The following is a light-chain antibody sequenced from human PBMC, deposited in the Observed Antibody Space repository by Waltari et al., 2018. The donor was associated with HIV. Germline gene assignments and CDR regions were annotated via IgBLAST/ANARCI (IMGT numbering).Light chain of an antibody. Sequence: QSVLTQPPSASGTPGQRVTISCSGSSSNIGRNYGYWYQQLPGTAPKLLIYRNNQRPSGVPDRFSGSKSGTSASLAISGLRSEDEADYYCAAWNDSLSGYVFGTGTKVTV. J-gene: IGLJ1*01. CDR1: SSNIGRNY. CDR2: RNN. V-gene: IGLV1-47*01. CDR3: AAWNDSLSGYV.